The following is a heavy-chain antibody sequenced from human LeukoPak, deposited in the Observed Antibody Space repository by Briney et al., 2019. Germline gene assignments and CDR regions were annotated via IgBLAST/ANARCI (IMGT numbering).Heavy chain of an antibody. CDR2: ISSSARAT. CDR1: GFTFISYA. D-gene: IGHD1-1*01. J-gene: IGHJ4*02. Sequence: PGGSLRLSCAASGFTFISYAVTWVRQAPGKGLEWVSAISSSARATYYADSVKGRFTTSRDNSKKTLYLQMNSLRAEDTAIYYCAKDMRTLDYFDYWGQGTLVTVSS. CDR3: AKDMRTLDYFDY. V-gene: IGHV3-23*01.